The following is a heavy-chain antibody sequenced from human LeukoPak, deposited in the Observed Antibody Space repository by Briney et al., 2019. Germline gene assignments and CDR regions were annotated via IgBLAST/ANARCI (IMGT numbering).Heavy chain of an antibody. Sequence: ASVKVSCKATGYTFTSYDINCVRQATGQGLEWMGWMNPNSGNTGYAQKFQGRVTMTRNTSISTAYMELSSLRSEDTAVYYCARTGWGSDAFDIWGQGTMVTVSS. V-gene: IGHV1-8*01. CDR1: GYTFTSYD. J-gene: IGHJ3*02. D-gene: IGHD7-27*01. CDR3: ARTGWGSDAFDI. CDR2: MNPNSGNT.